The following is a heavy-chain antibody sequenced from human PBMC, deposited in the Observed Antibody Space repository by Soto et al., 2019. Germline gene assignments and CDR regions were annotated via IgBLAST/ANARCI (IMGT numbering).Heavy chain of an antibody. CDR1: GDSMRGYHFY. D-gene: IGHD6-25*01. V-gene: IGHV4-39*01. Sequence: SETLSLTCSVSGDSMRGYHFYWGWIRQAPGKGLEWIGSAYFSGGNTYYSPSLKSRVSISVDTSKNEFSLRLTSLTAADTAVYFCAYGSSSAWIDYWGQGTLVTVSS. CDR2: AYFSGGNT. J-gene: IGHJ4*02. CDR3: AYGSSSAWIDY.